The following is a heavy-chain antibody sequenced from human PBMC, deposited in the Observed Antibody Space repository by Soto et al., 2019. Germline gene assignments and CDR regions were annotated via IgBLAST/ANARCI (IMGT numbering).Heavy chain of an antibody. CDR1: GGNFSSYA. V-gene: IGHV1-69*06. J-gene: IGHJ5*02. CDR3: ARDLGPLCSGGSCYHNWFDP. D-gene: IGHD2-15*01. CDR2: IIPIFGTA. Sequence: ASVKVSCKASGGNFSSYAISWVRQAPGQGLEWMGGIIPIFGTANYAQKFQGRVTITADKSTSTAYMELSSLRSEDTAVYYCARDLGPLCSGGSCYHNWFDPWGQGTLVTVSS.